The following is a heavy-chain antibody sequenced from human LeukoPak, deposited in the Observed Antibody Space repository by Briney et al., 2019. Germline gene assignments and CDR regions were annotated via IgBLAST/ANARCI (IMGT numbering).Heavy chain of an antibody. D-gene: IGHD4-17*01. J-gene: IGHJ4*02. CDR2: IIPSLGTA. V-gene: IGHV1-69*11. CDR3: ARPMTTVTTGFDY. CDR1: GGTFNSYV. Sequence: SVKVSCKASGGTFNSYVINWVRQAPGQGLEWMGRIIPSLGTANYAQKFQGRVTITTDESTSTAYMELSNLRSEDTAVYFCARPMTTVTTGFDYWGQGTLVTVSS.